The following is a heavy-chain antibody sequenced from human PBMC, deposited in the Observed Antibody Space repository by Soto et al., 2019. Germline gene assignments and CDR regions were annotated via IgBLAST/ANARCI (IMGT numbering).Heavy chain of an antibody. D-gene: IGHD1-1*01. CDR3: AKGYPKLSKRPTYDGFDY. CDR1: VFTFSSYA. V-gene: IGHV3-23*01. CDR2: ISGSGGST. J-gene: IGHJ4*02. Sequence: WSPRLSCAASVFTFSSYAMSWVRQAPGKGLEWVSAISGSGGSTYYADSVKGRFTISRDNSKNTLYLQMNSLGAEDTAVYYCAKGYPKLSKRPTYDGFDYWGQGTLVTVSS.